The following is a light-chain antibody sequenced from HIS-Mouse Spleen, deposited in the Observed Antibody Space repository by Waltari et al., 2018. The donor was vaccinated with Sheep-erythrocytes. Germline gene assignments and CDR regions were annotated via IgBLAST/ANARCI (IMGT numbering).Light chain of an antibody. V-gene: IGLV1-40*01. CDR1: SSNIGAGYD. CDR2: GNS. Sequence: QSVLTQPPSVSGAPGQRVTISCTGSSSNIGAGYDGHWYQQLPGPAPKLLIYGNSNRPSGVPDRFSGSKSGTSASLAITGLQAEDEADYYCQSYDSSLSGWVFGGGTKLTVL. J-gene: IGLJ3*02. CDR3: QSYDSSLSGWV.